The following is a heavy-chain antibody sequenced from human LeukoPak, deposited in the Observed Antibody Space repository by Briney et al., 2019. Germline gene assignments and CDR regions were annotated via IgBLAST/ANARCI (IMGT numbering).Heavy chain of an antibody. Sequence: SETLSLTCTVSGGSISSSSHYWGWIRQPPGTGLEWIGTIYHSGSTSFNPSLKSRVTLSVDTSKNQFSLKLSSVTAADTAVYYCARRGYSGNSGSFDMWGQGTMVTVSS. J-gene: IGHJ3*02. CDR3: ARRGYSGNSGSFDM. D-gene: IGHD1-26*01. CDR2: IYHSGST. CDR1: GGSISSSSHY. V-gene: IGHV4-39*01.